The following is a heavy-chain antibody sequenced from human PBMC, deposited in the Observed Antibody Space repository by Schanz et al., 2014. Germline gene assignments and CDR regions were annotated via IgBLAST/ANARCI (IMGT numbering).Heavy chain of an antibody. CDR3: ARPLGPNYYYYGLDV. Sequence: QVQLVESGGGVVQPGRSLRLSCAASGFTFSSYGMHWVRQAPGKGLEWVSVIAGDGGGPNYVDSVKGRFTISRDNAKNTLYLQMNSLRAEDTAVYYCARPLGPNYYYYGLDVWGQGTTVTVSS. CDR2: IAGDGGGP. J-gene: IGHJ6*02. V-gene: IGHV3-NL1*01. CDR1: GFTFSSYG.